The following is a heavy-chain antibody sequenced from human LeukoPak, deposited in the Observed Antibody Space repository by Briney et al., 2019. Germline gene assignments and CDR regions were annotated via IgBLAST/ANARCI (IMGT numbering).Heavy chain of an antibody. J-gene: IGHJ4*02. D-gene: IGHD3-10*01. CDR1: GFTFGDYA. Sequence: GGSLRLSCTASGFTFGDYAMSWVRQAPGKGLEWVGFIRSKAYGGTTEYAASVKGRFTISRDDSKSIAYLQMNSLKTEDTAVYYCTRARGSGSYPGDFDYWGEGTLVTVSS. V-gene: IGHV3-49*04. CDR3: TRARGSGSYPGDFDY. CDR2: IRSKAYGGTT.